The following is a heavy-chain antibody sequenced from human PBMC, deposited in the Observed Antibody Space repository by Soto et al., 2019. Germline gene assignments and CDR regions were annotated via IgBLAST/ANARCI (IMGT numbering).Heavy chain of an antibody. J-gene: IGHJ5*02. Sequence: GGSLRLSCAASGFMFSSNGMHWVRQAPGKGLEWVAMIYFDGSNTYYTDSVKGRFTISRDNSKNMLYLQMNSLRAEDTAVYYCARGLELFDPWGQGTVVTVSS. CDR1: GFMFSSNG. CDR3: ARGLELFDP. D-gene: IGHD1-7*01. CDR2: IYFDGSNT. V-gene: IGHV3-33*01.